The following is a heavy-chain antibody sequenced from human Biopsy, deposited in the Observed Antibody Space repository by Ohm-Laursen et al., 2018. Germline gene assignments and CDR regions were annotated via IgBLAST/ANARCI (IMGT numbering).Heavy chain of an antibody. D-gene: IGHD3-10*01. V-gene: IGHV1-24*01. CDR1: GYTLNELS. CDR3: ATGPYYDTRFYYNVRPFDF. Sequence: GASVKVSCNVSGYTLNELSIHWVRQTGGKGLEWMGGFDREERKTVYAEKFQGRVTMTEDTSTDTVYMEVTSLRSDDTAVYYCATGPYYDTRFYYNVRPFDFWGQGTLVTVSS. CDR2: FDREERKT. J-gene: IGHJ4*02.